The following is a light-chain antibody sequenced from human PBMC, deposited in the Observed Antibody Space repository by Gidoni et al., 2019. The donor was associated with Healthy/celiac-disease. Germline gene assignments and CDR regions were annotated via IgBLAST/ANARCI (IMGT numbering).Light chain of an antibody. Sequence: DIQMTPSPSSLSASVGDRVTITCRASQSSSSYLNWYQQKPGKAPKLLIYAASSLQSGVPSRFSGSGSGTDFTLTISSLQPEDFATYYCQQCDSTPRTFGRGTKVEIK. CDR3: QQCDSTPRT. V-gene: IGKV1-39*01. CDR1: QSSSSY. CDR2: AAS. J-gene: IGKJ1*01.